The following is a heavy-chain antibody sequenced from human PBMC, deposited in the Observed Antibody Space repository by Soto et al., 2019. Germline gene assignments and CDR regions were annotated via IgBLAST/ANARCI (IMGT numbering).Heavy chain of an antibody. CDR1: GVSITSSHCF. V-gene: IGHV4-30-4*08. J-gene: IGHJ5*02. CDR2: ISSTGKN. CDR3: ARDRGYSAYVDH. D-gene: IGHD5-12*01. Sequence: VQLLESGPGLVEPSQTLSLTCNVSGVSITSSHCFWNWIRRHPEKGLEWLGYISSTGKNYFNPSLKGRLSMSLDTSTNPLSLRLTSVTVADAAVYYCARDRGYSAYVDHWGQGILVPVS.